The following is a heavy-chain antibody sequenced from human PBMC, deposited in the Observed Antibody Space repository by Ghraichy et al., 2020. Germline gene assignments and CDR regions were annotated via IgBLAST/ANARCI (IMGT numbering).Heavy chain of an antibody. CDR1: GSTFSPYW. J-gene: IGHJ4*02. CDR2: INSDGSIT. CDR3: VKEGNWNLDY. D-gene: IGHD1-1*01. V-gene: IGHV3-74*01. Sequence: LTCAASGSTFSPYWMHWVRQAPGKGLVWVSRINSDGSITHYADSVKGRVTISRDNAKKTLHLQMNSLRAEDTAVYYCVKEGNWNLDYWGQGTQVTVSS.